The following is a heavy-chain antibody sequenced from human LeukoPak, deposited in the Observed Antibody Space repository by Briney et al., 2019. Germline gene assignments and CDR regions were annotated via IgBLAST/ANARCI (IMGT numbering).Heavy chain of an antibody. D-gene: IGHD2-21*02. CDR1: GFTFSRYA. Sequence: PGGSLRLSCSASGFTFSRYAMHWVRQAPGKGLEWVSAISGSGGSTYYADSVKGRFTISRDNSKDTLFLQMHSLRPGDTAVYYCVREDTPATANYWGQGTLVTISS. CDR2: ISGSGGST. V-gene: IGHV3-23*01. J-gene: IGHJ4*02. CDR3: VREDTPATANY.